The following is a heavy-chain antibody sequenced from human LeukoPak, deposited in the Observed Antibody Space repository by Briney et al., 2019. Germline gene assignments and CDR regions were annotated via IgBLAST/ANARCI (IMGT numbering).Heavy chain of an antibody. Sequence: ASVKVSCKASGYTFTNYPMNWVRQAPGQGLEWMGWINTNTGNPMYARGFTERFVFSWDTSVTMAHLQINSLKPEDTAVYFCARDTYCTGGRCYSRVGHWGQGTVVTVSS. J-gene: IGHJ5*02. V-gene: IGHV7-4-1*04. D-gene: IGHD2-15*01. CDR3: ARDTYCTGGRCYSRVGH. CDR1: GYTFTNYP. CDR2: INTNTGNP.